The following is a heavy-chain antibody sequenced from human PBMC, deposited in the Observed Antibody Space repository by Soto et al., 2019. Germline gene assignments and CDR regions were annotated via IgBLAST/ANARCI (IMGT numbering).Heavy chain of an antibody. Sequence: QVQLVQSGAEVKKPGSSVKVSCKASGGTFSSYAISWVRQAPGQGLEWMGGIIPIFGTANYAQKFQGRVTVTADESASTAYMDPISLRSADTAVYYCPRALWNSTPNGQNGMGVWGQGTTVTVSS. CDR3: PRALWNSTPNGQNGMGV. V-gene: IGHV1-69*12. J-gene: IGHJ6*02. CDR1: GGTFSSYA. CDR2: IIPIFGTA. D-gene: IGHD1-7*01.